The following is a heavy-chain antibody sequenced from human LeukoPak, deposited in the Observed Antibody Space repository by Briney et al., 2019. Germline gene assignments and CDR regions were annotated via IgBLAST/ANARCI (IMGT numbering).Heavy chain of an antibody. D-gene: IGHD6-13*01. J-gene: IGHJ6*03. CDR3: ARTTEAHSWRTRYYDYYMDV. V-gene: IGHV4-39*07. CDR1: GGSISSSSYY. Sequence: SETLSLTCTVSGGSISSSSYYWGWIRQPPGKGLEWSGSMYDSGSTYYHPSLKSRLTISVDTSKNQFSLKLSSVTAADTAVYYCARTTEAHSWRTRYYDYYMDVWGKGTTVTVSS. CDR2: MYDSGST.